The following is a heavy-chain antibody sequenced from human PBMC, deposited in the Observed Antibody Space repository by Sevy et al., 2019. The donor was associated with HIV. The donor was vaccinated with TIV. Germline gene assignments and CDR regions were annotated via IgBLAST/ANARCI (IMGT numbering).Heavy chain of an antibody. CDR3: ARDYMGGDFDY. J-gene: IGHJ4*02. CDR2: ISSSSYI. Sequence: GGSLRLSCAASGFTFSSYSMNWVRQAPGKGLEWVSSISSSSYIYYADSVKGRLTISRDNAKNSLYLQMNSLRAEDTAVYYCARDYMGGDFDYWGQGTLVTVSS. CDR1: GFTFSSYS. V-gene: IGHV3-21*01. D-gene: IGHD1-26*01.